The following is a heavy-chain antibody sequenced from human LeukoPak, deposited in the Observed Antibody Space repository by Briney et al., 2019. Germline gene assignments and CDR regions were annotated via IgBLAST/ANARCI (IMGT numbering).Heavy chain of an antibody. CDR2: INPNSGGT. CDR3: ARSPRARGYRYGYDTGYYYSYSMDV. D-gene: IGHD5-18*01. CDR1: GYTFTGYY. Sequence: ASVKVSCKASGYTFTGYYMHWVRQAPGQGLEWMGWINPNSGGTNYAQKFQGRVTMTRDTSISTAYMELSRLRSDDTAVYYCARSPRARGYRYGYDTGYYYSYSMDVWGKGTTVTISS. J-gene: IGHJ6*03. V-gene: IGHV1-2*02.